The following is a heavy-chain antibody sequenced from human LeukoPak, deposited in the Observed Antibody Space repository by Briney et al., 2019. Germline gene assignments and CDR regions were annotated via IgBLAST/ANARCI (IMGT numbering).Heavy chain of an antibody. CDR1: GGSISSSNW. J-gene: IGHJ5*02. D-gene: IGHD6-19*01. V-gene: IGHV4-4*02. CDR2: IYHSGST. CDR3: ARDPPRSVAGRGWFDP. Sequence: ASETLSLTCAVSGGSISSSNWWSWVRQPPGKGLEWIGEIYHSGSTNYNPSLKSRVTISVDKSKNQFSLKLSSVTAADTAVYYCARDPPRSVAGRGWFDPWGQGTLVTVSS.